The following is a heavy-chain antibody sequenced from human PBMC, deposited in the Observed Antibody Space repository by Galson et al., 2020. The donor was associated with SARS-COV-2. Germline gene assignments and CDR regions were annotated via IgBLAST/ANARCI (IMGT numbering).Heavy chain of an antibody. J-gene: IGHJ6*02. CDR2: ISSSGSTI. CDR3: ARDSQAAISKGSAGERYYYYGMDV. V-gene: IGHV3-11*01. D-gene: IGHD3-10*01. Sequence: GSLRLSCAASGFTFSDYYMSWIRQAPGKGLEWVSYISSSGSTIYYADSVKGRFTISRDNAKNSLYLQMNSLRAEDTAVYYCARDSQAAISKGSAGERYYYYGMDVWGQGTTVTVSS. CDR1: GFTFSDYY.